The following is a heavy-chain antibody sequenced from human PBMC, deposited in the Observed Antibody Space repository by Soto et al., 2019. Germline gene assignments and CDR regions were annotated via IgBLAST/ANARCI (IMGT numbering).Heavy chain of an antibody. CDR2: INHSGNT. CDR1: GASLSDNY. CDR3: ARDLSGPLDF. V-gene: IGHV4-34*01. J-gene: IGHJ4*02. D-gene: IGHD3-16*02. Sequence: PSETLSLTCAVYGASLSDNYCNWLRQPPGKGLEWIGEINHSGNTNYNPSLRSRVTISIDTSKNQLSLNLRAEDTAVYYCARDLSGPLDFWGQGTPVTVSS.